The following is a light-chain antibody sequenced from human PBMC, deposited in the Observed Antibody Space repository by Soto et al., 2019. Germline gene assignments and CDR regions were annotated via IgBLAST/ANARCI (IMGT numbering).Light chain of an antibody. CDR2: GAS. CDR3: QQYNNWPPWT. J-gene: IGKJ1*01. V-gene: IGKV3-15*01. CDR1: QSVSSN. Sequence: EIVMTQSPATLSVSPGERATLSCRASQSVSSNLAWYQQKPGQAPRLLIYGASTRAPGIPDRFSGSGSGTEFTLTISSLQSEDFAVYYCQQYNNWPPWTFGQGTKVEIK.